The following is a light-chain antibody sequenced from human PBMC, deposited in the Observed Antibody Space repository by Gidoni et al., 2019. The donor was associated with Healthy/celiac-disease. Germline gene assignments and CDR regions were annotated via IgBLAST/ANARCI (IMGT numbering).Light chain of an antibody. J-gene: IGKJ1*01. CDR3: QQYYSTPWT. Sequence: IVMNQSPDSLAVSLGERATINCKSSQSVLYSSNNKNYLAWYQQKPGQPPKLLLYWASTRESGVHDRVSGSGSGTDFTLTISSLQAEDVAVYYCQQYYSTPWTFGQGTKVEIK. CDR1: QSVLYSSNNKNY. CDR2: WAS. V-gene: IGKV4-1*01.